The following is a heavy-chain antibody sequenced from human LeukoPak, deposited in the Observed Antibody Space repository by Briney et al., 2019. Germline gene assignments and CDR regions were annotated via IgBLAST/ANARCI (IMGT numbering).Heavy chain of an antibody. D-gene: IGHD3-10*01. CDR2: ISTDAGET. Sequence: GGSLRLSCAASGFTFSNSGMSWVRQAPGKGLEWVSAISTDAGETHYADSVKGRFTISRDNSKNTVSLQMSSLRAEDTALYYCAKGSGNGYGSGPFDYWGQGTLVTISS. J-gene: IGHJ4*02. CDR1: GFTFSNSG. CDR3: AKGSGNGYGSGPFDY. V-gene: IGHV3-23*01.